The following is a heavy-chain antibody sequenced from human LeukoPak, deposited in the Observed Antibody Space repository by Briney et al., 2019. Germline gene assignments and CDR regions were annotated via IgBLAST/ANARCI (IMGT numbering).Heavy chain of an antibody. CDR2: ISSSSSYI. CDR1: GFTFSSYS. J-gene: IGHJ4*02. V-gene: IGHV3-21*03. CDR3: TTDPGSWDYGDYFDY. Sequence: GSLRLSCAASGFTFSSYSMNWVRQAPGKGLEWVSSISSSSSYIYYADSVKGRFTISRDNAKNSLYLQMNSLKTEDTAVYYCTTDPGSWDYGDYFDYWGQGTLVTVSS. D-gene: IGHD4-17*01.